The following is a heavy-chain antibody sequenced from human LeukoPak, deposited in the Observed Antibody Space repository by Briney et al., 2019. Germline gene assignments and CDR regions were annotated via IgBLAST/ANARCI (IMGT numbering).Heavy chain of an antibody. CDR2: IYYSGST. CDR1: GGSISSGGYY. V-gene: IGHV4-31*03. J-gene: IGHJ4*02. Sequence: SETLSLTCTVSGGSISSGGYYRSWIRQHPGKGLEWIGYIYYSGSTYYNPSLKSRVTISVGTSKNQFSLKLSSVTAADTAVYYCASISGSYYYFDYWGQGTLVTVSS. CDR3: ASISGSYYYFDY. D-gene: IGHD1-26*01.